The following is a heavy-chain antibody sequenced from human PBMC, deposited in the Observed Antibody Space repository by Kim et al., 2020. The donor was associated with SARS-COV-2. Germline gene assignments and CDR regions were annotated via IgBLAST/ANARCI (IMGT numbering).Heavy chain of an antibody. CDR1: GFTLRTFA. D-gene: IGHD3-16*01. CDR2: ISGTGDII. V-gene: IGHV3-48*02. CDR3: ARDVFVWGSSVSHWGPYLAS. J-gene: IGHJ5*01. Sequence: GGSLRLSCAVSGFTLRTFAMNWVRQAPGKGLEWISYISGTGDIIYYADSVRGRFTISRDTAKNSLSLQMSGLRDDDTAVYYCARDVFVWGSSVSHWGPYLASWGQGTLVTVSS.